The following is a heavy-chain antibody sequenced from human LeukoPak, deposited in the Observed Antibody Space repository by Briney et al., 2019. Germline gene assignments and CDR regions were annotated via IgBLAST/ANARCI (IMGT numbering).Heavy chain of an antibody. D-gene: IGHD1-26*01. CDR2: MNPNSGNT. J-gene: IGHJ3*02. V-gene: IGHV1-8*03. Sequence: ASVKVSCKASGYTFTSYDINWVRQATGQGLEWMGWMNPNSGNTGYAQKFQDRVTITRNTSISTAYMELSSLRSEDTAVYYCAREGSYYGSAFDIWGQGTMVTVSS. CDR3: AREGSYYGSAFDI. CDR1: GYTFTSYD.